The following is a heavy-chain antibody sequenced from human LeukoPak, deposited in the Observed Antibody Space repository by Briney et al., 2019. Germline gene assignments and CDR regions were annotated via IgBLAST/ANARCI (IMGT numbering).Heavy chain of an antibody. CDR1: GYTFTNYG. V-gene: IGHV1-18*01. CDR3: ARITYDFWSGYYMPDDP. D-gene: IGHD3-3*01. CDR2: ISIYNGNT. J-gene: IGHJ5*02. Sequence: ASVKVSCKASGYTFTNYGISWARQAPGQGHEWMGWISIYNGNTDYAQKLRGRVTMTTDTSTSTAYMELRSLRSEDTAVYYCARITYDFWSGYYMPDDPWGQGTLVTVSS.